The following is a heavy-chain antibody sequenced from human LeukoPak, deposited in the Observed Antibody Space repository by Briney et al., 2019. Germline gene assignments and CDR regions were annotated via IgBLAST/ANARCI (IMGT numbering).Heavy chain of an antibody. CDR1: GFTFSSYS. V-gene: IGHV3-48*01. Sequence: GGSLRLSCAASGFTFSSYSMNWVRQAPGKGLEWVSHISSSGSMIWYADSVKGRFTISRDSAKNSLHLQMNSLRAEDTAVYYCARDPESNWGWDLDYWGQGTLVTVSS. D-gene: IGHD7-27*01. CDR2: ISSSGSMI. J-gene: IGHJ4*02. CDR3: ARDPESNWGWDLDY.